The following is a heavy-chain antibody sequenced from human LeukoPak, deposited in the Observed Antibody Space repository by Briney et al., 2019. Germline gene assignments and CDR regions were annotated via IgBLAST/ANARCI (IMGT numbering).Heavy chain of an antibody. CDR2: INHSGST. CDR1: GGSISNSIYY. J-gene: IGHJ4*02. CDR3: AREGSRYCSGGSCYPSRVLGY. D-gene: IGHD2-15*01. V-gene: IGHV4-39*07. Sequence: SETLSLTCTVSGGSISNSIYYWGWIRQPPGKGLEWIGEINHSGSTNYNPSLKSRVTISVDTSKNQFSLKLSSVTAADTAVYYCAREGSRYCSGGSCYPSRVLGYWGQGTLVTVSS.